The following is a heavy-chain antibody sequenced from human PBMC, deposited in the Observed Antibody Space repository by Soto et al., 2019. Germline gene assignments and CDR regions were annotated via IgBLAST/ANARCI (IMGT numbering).Heavy chain of an antibody. CDR2: INPNTGAT. V-gene: IGHV1-2*04. Sequence: QVQLVQSGAELKKPGASMQVSCKASGYTFTAYYLHWVRQAPGQGLEWIGWINPNTGATNYAKKFQEWVTLTRDTSVSTAYMDLTSLKSDDTAVYYCARGKYGSAFDFWGQGTLVSIST. D-gene: IGHD6-25*01. CDR1: GYTFTAYY. J-gene: IGHJ5*01. CDR3: ARGKYGSAFDF.